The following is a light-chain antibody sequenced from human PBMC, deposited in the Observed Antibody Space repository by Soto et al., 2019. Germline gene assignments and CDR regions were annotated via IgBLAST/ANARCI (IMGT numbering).Light chain of an antibody. Sequence: IQMTQSPSTLSASAGDRVTITCRASQSISIWLAWYQQKPGKAPKVLIYKASNLETGVPSRFSGSGSGTEFTLTISSLQPDDFATYYCQQYNYYPWTFGQGTKVEI. CDR3: QQYNYYPWT. CDR2: KAS. V-gene: IGKV1-5*03. CDR1: QSISIW. J-gene: IGKJ1*01.